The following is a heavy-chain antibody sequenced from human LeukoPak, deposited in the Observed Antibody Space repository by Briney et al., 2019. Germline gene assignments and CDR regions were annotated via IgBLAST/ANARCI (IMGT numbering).Heavy chain of an antibody. Sequence: SQTLSLTCAISGDSVSSNTAAWNWIRQSPSRGLEWLGRTYYRSKWYNDYAVFVKSRITINPDTSKNQFSLQLNSVTPGDTAVYYCARGRYCTSISCYNWFDPWGQGTLVTVSS. V-gene: IGHV6-1*01. CDR3: ARGRYCTSISCYNWFDP. D-gene: IGHD2-2*01. J-gene: IGHJ5*02. CDR1: GDSVSSNTAA. CDR2: TYYRSKWYN.